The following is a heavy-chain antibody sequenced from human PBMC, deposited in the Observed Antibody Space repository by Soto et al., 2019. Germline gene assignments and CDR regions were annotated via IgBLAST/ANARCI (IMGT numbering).Heavy chain of an antibody. CDR3: ARVDFWSGSLGAFDI. CDR2: IYYSGST. V-gene: IGHV4-59*01. J-gene: IGHJ3*02. CDR1: GGSISSYY. Sequence: QVQLQESGPGLVKPSETLSLTCTVSGGSISSYYWSWIRQPPGTGLEWIGYIYYSGSTNYNPSLKSRVTISVDTSKNQFSLKLSSVTAADTAVYYWARVDFWSGSLGAFDIWGQGTMVTVSS. D-gene: IGHD3-3*01.